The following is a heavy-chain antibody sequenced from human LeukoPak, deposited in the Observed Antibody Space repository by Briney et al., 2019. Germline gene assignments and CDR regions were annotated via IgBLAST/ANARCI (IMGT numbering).Heavy chain of an antibody. V-gene: IGHV4-39*07. D-gene: IGHD2-2*01. J-gene: IGHJ4*02. CDR3: ASFCASTTCYNGGTNFAF. CDR1: GGSISRSSYY. Sequence: PSETLSLTCTVSGGSISRSSYYWAWIRQPPGKGLEWIGSIYYSGSTFYNPSLRSRVTISVDTSKNQFSLNLSSVTAAGSAVYYCASFCASTTCYNGGTNFAFWGQGTLVTGSS. CDR2: IYYSGST.